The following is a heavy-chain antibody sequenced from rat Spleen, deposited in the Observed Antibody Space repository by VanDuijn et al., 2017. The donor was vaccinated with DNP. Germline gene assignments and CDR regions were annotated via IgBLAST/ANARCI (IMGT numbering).Heavy chain of an antibody. V-gene: IGHV2-13*01. Sequence: QVQLKESGPGLVQPSQTLSLTCTVSGFSLTSYEIHWVRQPPGKGLEWMGIIWGNGNTRYNSALNSRLSITRDTSKGQVFLKMNSLQTEDAAIYFCTHLGAKGGRFDYWGQGVMVTVSS. J-gene: IGHJ2*01. CDR1: GFSLTSYE. CDR2: IWGNGNT. CDR3: THLGAKGGRFDY. D-gene: IGHD5-1*01.